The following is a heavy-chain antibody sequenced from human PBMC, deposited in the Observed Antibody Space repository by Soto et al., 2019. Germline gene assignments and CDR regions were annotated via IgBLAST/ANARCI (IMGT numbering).Heavy chain of an antibody. CDR3: ARAVSAIIIWSGYYGFEP. Sequence: SETLSLTCAVYGGSFSGYYWSWIRQPPGKGLEWIGEINHSGSTNYNPSLKSRVTISVDTSKNQFSLKLSSVTAADTAVYYCARAVSAIIIWSGYYGFEPWGQGTRVTVSS. J-gene: IGHJ5*02. CDR1: GGSFSGYY. V-gene: IGHV4-34*01. CDR2: INHSGST. D-gene: IGHD3-3*01.